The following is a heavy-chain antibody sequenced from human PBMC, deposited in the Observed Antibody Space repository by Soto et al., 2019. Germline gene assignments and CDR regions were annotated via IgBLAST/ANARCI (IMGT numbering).Heavy chain of an antibody. D-gene: IGHD3-10*01. J-gene: IGHJ6*02. V-gene: IGHV1-2*02. Sequence: GASVKVFCKASGYTFTGYYMHWVRQAPGQGLEWMGWINPNSGGTNYAQKFQGRVTMTRDTSISTAYMELSRLRSDDTAVYYCARMLLWCVSPYYYGMDVWGQGTTVTVSS. CDR2: INPNSGGT. CDR1: GYTFTGYY. CDR3: ARMLLWCVSPYYYGMDV.